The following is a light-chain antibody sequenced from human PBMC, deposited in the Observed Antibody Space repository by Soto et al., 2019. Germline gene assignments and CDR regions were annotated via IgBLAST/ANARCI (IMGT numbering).Light chain of an antibody. CDR2: SND. CDR1: SSNIGSNT. Sequence: VLTQPPSASGTPGQTVTISCSGSSSNIGSNTVNWYQQLSGTAPKLLIYSNDQRPSGVPDRLSGSKSGTSASLAISGLQSEDGADYYCAAWDDALNGYVFGAGTKVTVL. V-gene: IGLV1-44*01. CDR3: AAWDDALNGYV. J-gene: IGLJ1*01.